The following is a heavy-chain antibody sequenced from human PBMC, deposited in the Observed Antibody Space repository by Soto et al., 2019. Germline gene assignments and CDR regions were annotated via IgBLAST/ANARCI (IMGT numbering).Heavy chain of an antibody. V-gene: IGHV3-33*01. Sequence: QVQLVESGGGVVQPGRSLRLSCAASGFTFSSYGMHWVRQAPGKGLEWVAVIWYDGSNKYYADSVKGRFTISRDNSKNTLYLQMNSLRAEDTAVYYCARDREATTDWYYYYYGMDVWGQGTTVTVSS. D-gene: IGHD3-9*01. J-gene: IGHJ6*02. CDR1: GFTFSSYG. CDR2: IWYDGSNK. CDR3: ARDREATTDWYYYYYGMDV.